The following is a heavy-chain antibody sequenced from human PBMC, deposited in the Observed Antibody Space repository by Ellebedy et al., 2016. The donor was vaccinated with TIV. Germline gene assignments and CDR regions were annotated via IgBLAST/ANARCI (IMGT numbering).Heavy chain of an antibody. V-gene: IGHV3-7*01. CDR1: GFTFSSYS. D-gene: IGHD2-8*01. CDR3: AREGPIVLMVYAPSYGMDV. CDR2: IQQDGSEK. Sequence: GESLKISCAASGFTFSSYSMNWVRQAPGKGLEWVANIQQDGSEKYYVDSVKGRFTISRDNAKNSLYLQMNSLRAEDTAVYYCAREGPIVLMVYAPSYGMDVWGQGTTVTVSS. J-gene: IGHJ6*02.